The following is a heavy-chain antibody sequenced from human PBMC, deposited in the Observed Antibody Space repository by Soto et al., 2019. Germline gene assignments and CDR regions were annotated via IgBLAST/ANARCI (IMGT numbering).Heavy chain of an antibody. CDR3: AIAKSSSWHNFDY. D-gene: IGHD6-13*01. J-gene: IGHJ4*02. CDR1: GFIFSTYT. V-gene: IGHV3-30-3*01. Sequence: QVQLVESGGGVVQPGRSLRLSCAASGFIFSTYTMHWVRQAPGKGLEWLTVMSYEGSQKYYANSVKGRLTISRDNSKNTLYLQMTSLRAEDTAVYHCAIAKSSSWHNFDYWGQGTLVTVSS. CDR2: MSYEGSQK.